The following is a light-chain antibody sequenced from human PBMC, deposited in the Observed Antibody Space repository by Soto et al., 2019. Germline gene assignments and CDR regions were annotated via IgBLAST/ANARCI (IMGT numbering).Light chain of an antibody. J-gene: IGKJ4*01. CDR3: QQRSNWPSLT. V-gene: IGKV3-11*01. CDR1: QSVGSY. Sequence: IVLMQSPATLSLYPGERATLSCRASQSVGSYLAWYQHKPGQAPRLLISDASNRATGIPARFSGSGSETDFTLTISSLEPEDSAVYYCQQRSNWPSLTFAGGT. CDR2: DAS.